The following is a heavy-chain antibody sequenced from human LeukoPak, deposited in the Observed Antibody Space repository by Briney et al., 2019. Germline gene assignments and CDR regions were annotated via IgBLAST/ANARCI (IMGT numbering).Heavy chain of an antibody. Sequence: SETLSLTCTVSGGSISSYYWSWIRQPAGKGLEWIGRIYTSGSTNYNPSLKSRVTMSVDTSKNQFSLKLSSVTAADTAVYYCARGPLSLFYYYDSSGRRAGAFDIWGQGTMVTVSS. D-gene: IGHD3-22*01. CDR2: IYTSGST. V-gene: IGHV4-4*07. CDR3: ARGPLSLFYYYDSSGRRAGAFDI. CDR1: GGSISSYY. J-gene: IGHJ3*02.